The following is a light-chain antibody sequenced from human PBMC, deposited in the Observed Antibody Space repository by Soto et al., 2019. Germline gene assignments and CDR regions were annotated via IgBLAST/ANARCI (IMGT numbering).Light chain of an antibody. V-gene: IGKV3-20*01. CDR2: GAS. Sequence: EIVLPQSPGTLSLSPGERATLSCRASQSVSSSYLSWYQQKPGQAPRLLIYGASSRATGIPDRFSGSGSGTDFTLTISRLEPEDFAVYYCQQYGSSSYTCGQGTKLEIK. J-gene: IGKJ2*01. CDR3: QQYGSSSYT. CDR1: QSVSSSY.